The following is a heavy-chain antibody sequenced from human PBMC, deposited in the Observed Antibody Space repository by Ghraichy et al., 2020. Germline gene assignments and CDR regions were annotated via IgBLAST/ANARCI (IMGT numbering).Heavy chain of an antibody. Sequence: SQTLSLTYTVSGGSMNINSFYWGWIRQPPGKGLEWIGMAYYDGSTYYNPSLKSRVTVSVDTSRIQSSLKLKSVTATDTAVYYCATLGRVELAGWGAWGQGTLVTVSS. V-gene: IGHV4-39*01. J-gene: IGHJ5*02. CDR1: GGSMNINSFY. CDR3: ATLGRVELAGWGA. CDR2: AYYDGST. D-gene: IGHD1-1*01.